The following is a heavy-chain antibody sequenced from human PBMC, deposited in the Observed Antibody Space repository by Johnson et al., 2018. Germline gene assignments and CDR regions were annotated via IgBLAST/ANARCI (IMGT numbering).Heavy chain of an antibody. J-gene: IGHJ4*02. CDR2: IKSKADGGTT. V-gene: IGHV3-15*07. CDR1: GFIFSDAW. Sequence: VQLVESGGGVVQPGGSLRLSCAASGFIFSDAWMTWVRQAPGKGLEWVGRIKSKADGGTTDYAAPVKGKFTISRDESKNTLYLQMNSLKTEDTTMYYCTPDRQWGQGTLVTVSS. CDR3: TPDRQ.